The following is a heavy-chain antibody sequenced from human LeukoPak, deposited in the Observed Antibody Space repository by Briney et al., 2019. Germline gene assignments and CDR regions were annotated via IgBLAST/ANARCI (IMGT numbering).Heavy chain of an antibody. V-gene: IGHV3-23*01. Sequence: GGSLRLSCAASGFTMSNSAMSWVRQAPGKGLEWVSAINGGNSDTNYAESVKGRFTISRDSSKNTLYLQMNSLRAEDTAVYYCARSHVDTAMVDYWGQGTLVTVSS. CDR3: ARSHVDTAMVDY. D-gene: IGHD5-18*01. CDR1: GFTMSNSA. CDR2: INGGNSDT. J-gene: IGHJ4*02.